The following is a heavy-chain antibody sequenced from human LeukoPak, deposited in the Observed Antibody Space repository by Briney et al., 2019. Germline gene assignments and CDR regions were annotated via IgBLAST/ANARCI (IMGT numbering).Heavy chain of an antibody. CDR2: IYHSGST. Sequence: SETLSLTCAVSGYSIIRGYYWGWIRQPPGKGLEWIGGIYHSGSTNYNPSLKSRVTISVDTSKNQFSLKLSSVTAADTAVYYCARLRGENYDSSGYLDYWGQGILVTVSS. D-gene: IGHD3-22*01. CDR3: ARLRGENYDSSGYLDY. J-gene: IGHJ4*02. CDR1: GYSIIRGYY. V-gene: IGHV4-38-2*01.